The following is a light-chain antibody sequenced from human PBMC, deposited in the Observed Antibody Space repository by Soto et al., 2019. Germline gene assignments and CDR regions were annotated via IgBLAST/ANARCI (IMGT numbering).Light chain of an antibody. CDR1: QSVSSY. CDR3: QQRSNWPPLT. J-gene: IGKJ4*01. CDR2: DAS. V-gene: IGKV3-11*01. Sequence: EIVLTQSPATLSLSPGERATLSCRASQSVSSYLAWYQQKPGQAPRLLIYDASNRATGMPARFSGSGSGTDFTLTISSLAPEDLAVYYCQQRSNWPPLTFGGGTKVEIK.